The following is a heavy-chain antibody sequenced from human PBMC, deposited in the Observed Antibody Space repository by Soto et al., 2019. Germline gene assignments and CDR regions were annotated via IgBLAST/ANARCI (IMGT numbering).Heavy chain of an antibody. J-gene: IGHJ5*02. CDR3: ARDPHEFWTSYWFDP. Sequence: ASVKVSCKTSGYTFNTYGINWVRQAPGQGLELMGWISAYDGKTTYAEKFQGRVTMTTDTSTSTAYMELRSLRSDDTAIYYCARDPHEFWTSYWFDPWGQGTPVTVS. V-gene: IGHV1-18*01. CDR2: ISAYDGKT. D-gene: IGHD3-3*01. CDR1: GYTFNTYG.